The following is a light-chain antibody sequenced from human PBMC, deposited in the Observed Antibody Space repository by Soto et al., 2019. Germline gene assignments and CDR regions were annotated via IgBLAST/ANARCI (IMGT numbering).Light chain of an antibody. CDR3: QQYGSSPALT. V-gene: IGKV3-20*01. CDR2: GAS. CDR1: QSVCSSY. J-gene: IGKJ4*01. Sequence: EIVLTQSPGTLSLSPGERATLSCRASQSVCSSYLAWYQQKPGQAPRLLIYGASSRATGIPDRFSGSGSGTDFTLNIRRLEPEDFAVYYCQQYGSSPALTLGGGTKVDIK.